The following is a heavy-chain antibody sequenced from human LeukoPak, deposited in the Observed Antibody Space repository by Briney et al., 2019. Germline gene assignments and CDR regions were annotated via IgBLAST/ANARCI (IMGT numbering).Heavy chain of an antibody. CDR1: GGTFSSYT. D-gene: IGHD3-10*01. Sequence: SVKVSCKASGGTFSSYTISWVRQAPGQGLEWMGRIIPILGIANYAQKFQGRVTITADKSTSTAYMEPSSLRSEDTAVYYCASGRSSGYYYGMDVWGQGTTVTVSS. CDR3: ASGRSSGYYYGMDV. CDR2: IIPILGIA. J-gene: IGHJ6*02. V-gene: IGHV1-69*02.